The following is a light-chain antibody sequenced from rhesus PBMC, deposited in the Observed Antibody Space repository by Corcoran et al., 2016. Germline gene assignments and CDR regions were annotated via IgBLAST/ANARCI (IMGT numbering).Light chain of an antibody. CDR2: GAS. V-gene: IGKV1-44*03. Sequence: DIQMTQSPSSLSASVGDRVTITCRASQTISRYIAWYQQKPGKVPKLLIYGASTLKSGVPSRFGGSGSGTDFTLPFSSLPPEDSATYYCHQHNSHPPTFGQGTKVEIK. CDR3: HQHNSHPPT. CDR1: QTISRY. J-gene: IGKJ1*01.